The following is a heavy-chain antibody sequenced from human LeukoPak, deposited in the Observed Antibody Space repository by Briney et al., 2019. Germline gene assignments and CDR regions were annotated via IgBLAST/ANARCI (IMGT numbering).Heavy chain of an antibody. V-gene: IGHV1-2*02. J-gene: IGHJ4*02. CDR1: GYTFTGSY. Sequence: ASVKVSCKASGYTFTGSYIHWVRQPPGPGLEWMGWINPNSGGTNYAQKFQGRVTMTRDTSLSTAYMDVSTLKSDDTAVYYCARGPAEPLLGIDYWGQGTLVTVSS. CDR2: INPNSGGT. CDR3: ARGPAEPLLGIDY. D-gene: IGHD1-26*01.